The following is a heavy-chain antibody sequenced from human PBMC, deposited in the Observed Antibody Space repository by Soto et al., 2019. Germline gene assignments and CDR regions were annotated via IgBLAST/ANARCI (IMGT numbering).Heavy chain of an antibody. CDR3: TRQSLRSDV. V-gene: IGHV3-15*01. J-gene: IGHJ6*04. CDR2: IKSKTDGGTT. CDR1: GFTFSNAW. Sequence: EVQLVESGGGLVQPGGSLRLSCAASGFTFSNAWMNWVRQAPGKGLEWVGSIKSKTDGGTTDYAAPVKGRFTISRDDSKNTLYLQKNSLKAEDAAVYYCTRQSLRSDVWGKGTTVTVSS.